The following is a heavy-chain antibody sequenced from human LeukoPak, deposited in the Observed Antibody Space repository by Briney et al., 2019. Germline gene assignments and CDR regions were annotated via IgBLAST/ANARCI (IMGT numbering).Heavy chain of an antibody. V-gene: IGHV1-2*02. J-gene: IGHJ4*02. D-gene: IGHD2-2*02. CDR3: ARGPDFGQLGTIDIVVVPAAISFICDY. CDR1: GYTFTGYY. CDR2: INPNSGGT. Sequence: APVKVSCKASGYTFTGYYMHWVRQATGQGLEWMGWINPNSGGTNYAQKFQGRVTMTRDTSISTAYMELSRLRSDDTAVYYCARGPDFGQLGTIDIVVVPAAISFICDYWGQGTLVTVSS.